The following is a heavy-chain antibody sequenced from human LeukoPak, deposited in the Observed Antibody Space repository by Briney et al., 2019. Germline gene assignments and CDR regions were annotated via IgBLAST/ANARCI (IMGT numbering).Heavy chain of an antibody. CDR1: GGTFSSYA. D-gene: IGHD3-22*01. CDR3: ARDVYYDSSGYYY. CDR2: IIPIFGTA. V-gene: IGHV1-69*13. Sequence: GASVKASCKASGGTFSSYAISWVRQAPGQGLEWMGGIIPIFGTANYAQKFQGRVTITADESTSTAYMELSSLRSEDTAVYYCARDVYYDSSGYYYWGQGTLVAVSS. J-gene: IGHJ4*02.